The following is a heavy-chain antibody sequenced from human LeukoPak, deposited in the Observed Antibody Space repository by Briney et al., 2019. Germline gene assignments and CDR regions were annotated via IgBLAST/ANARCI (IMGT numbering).Heavy chain of an antibody. D-gene: IGHD4-17*01. CDR1: GFTFSRYD. J-gene: IGHJ4*02. V-gene: IGHV3-13*04. Sequence: GGSLRLSCAASGFTFSRYDMHWVRQVTGKGLEWVSAIGTVGDTYYPDSVKGRFPISRDNSKNTLYLQMNSLRAEDTALYYCAKDQLWPVTVPDYWGQGTLVTVSS. CDR2: IGTVGDT. CDR3: AKDQLWPVTVPDY.